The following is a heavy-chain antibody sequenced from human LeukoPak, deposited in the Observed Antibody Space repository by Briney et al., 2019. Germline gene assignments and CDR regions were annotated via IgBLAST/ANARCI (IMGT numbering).Heavy chain of an antibody. V-gene: IGHV4-34*01. CDR3: ARLRRYRRYSDYDYFDY. CDR1: GGSFSGYY. J-gene: IGHJ4*02. Sequence: PSETLSLTCAVYGGSFSGYYWNWIRQPPGKGLEWIGEINHSGSTNYNPSLKSRVTISVDTSKNQFSLNLSSVAAADTAVYFCARLRRYRRYSDYDYFDYWGQGTLVTVSS. D-gene: IGHD5-12*01. CDR2: INHSGST.